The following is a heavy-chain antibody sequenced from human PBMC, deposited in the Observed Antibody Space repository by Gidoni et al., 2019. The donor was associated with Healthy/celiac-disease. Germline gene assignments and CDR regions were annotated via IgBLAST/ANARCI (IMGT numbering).Heavy chain of an antibody. D-gene: IGHD4-4*01. CDR1: AFTFSSYS. CDR3: ASSSNYVFSYYYGMDV. Sequence: EVQLVESGGGLVKPGGSLRLSCSASAFTFSSYSMNWVRQAPGKGLEWVSSISRSSSYINYADSVKGRFTISRDNAKNSLYLQMNSLRAEDTAVYYCASSSNYVFSYYYGMDVWGQGTTVTVSS. V-gene: IGHV3-21*01. J-gene: IGHJ6*02. CDR2: ISRSSSYI.